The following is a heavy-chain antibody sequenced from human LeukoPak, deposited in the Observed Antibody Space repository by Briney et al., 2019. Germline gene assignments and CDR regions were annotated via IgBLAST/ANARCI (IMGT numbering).Heavy chain of an antibody. CDR3: AKGLEGYCSSTSCPYFDY. D-gene: IGHD2-2*01. V-gene: IGHV3-30*18. CDR1: GFTFSSYG. CDR2: ISYDGSNK. J-gene: IGHJ4*02. Sequence: PGRSLRLSCAASGFTFSSYGMHWVRQAPGKGLEWVAVISYDGSNKYYADSVKGRFTISRDNSKKTLYLQMNSLRAEDTAVYYCAKGLEGYCSSTSCPYFDYWGQGTLVTVSS.